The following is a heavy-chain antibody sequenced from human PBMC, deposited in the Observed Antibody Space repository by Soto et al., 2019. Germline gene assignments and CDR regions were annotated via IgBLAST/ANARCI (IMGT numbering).Heavy chain of an antibody. J-gene: IGHJ6*01. V-gene: IGHV4-59*01. CDR1: GGSISSYY. D-gene: IGHD5-12*01. CDR3: ARSLEMATITWYYYGFYV. Sequence: LALTCTVSGGSISSYYWSWIRQPPGKGLEWIGYIYYSGSTNYNPSLKSRVTISVDTSKNQFSLKLSSVTAADTAVYYCARSLEMATITWYYYGFYVW. CDR2: IYYSGST.